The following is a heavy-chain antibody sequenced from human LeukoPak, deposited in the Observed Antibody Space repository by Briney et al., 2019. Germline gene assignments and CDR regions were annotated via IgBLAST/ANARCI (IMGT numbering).Heavy chain of an antibody. V-gene: IGHV3-23*01. J-gene: IGHJ3*02. CDR3: GKDPNGDYVGGFDI. Sequence: PGGSLRLSRAASGFTFSNYAMSWVRQAPGKGLEWVSGISGSGGRTYYADSVKGRFTISRDKFKNTLYLQMSSLRADDTALYYCGKDPNGDYVGGFDIWGHGTMVIVSS. D-gene: IGHD3-16*01. CDR2: ISGSGGRT. CDR1: GFTFSNYA.